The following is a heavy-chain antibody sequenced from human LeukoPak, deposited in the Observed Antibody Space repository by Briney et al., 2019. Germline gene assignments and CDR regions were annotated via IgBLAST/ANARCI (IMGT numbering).Heavy chain of an antibody. D-gene: IGHD3-10*01. CDR2: INAGNGNT. CDR3: ARVLGRGVITYYFDY. Sequence: ASVKVSCKASGYTFTSYAMHWVRQAPGQRLEWMGWINAGNGNTKYSQKFQGRVTITRDTSASTAYMELSSLRSEDTAVYYCARVLGRGVITYYFDYWGQGTLVTVSS. V-gene: IGHV1-3*01. J-gene: IGHJ4*02. CDR1: GYTFTSYA.